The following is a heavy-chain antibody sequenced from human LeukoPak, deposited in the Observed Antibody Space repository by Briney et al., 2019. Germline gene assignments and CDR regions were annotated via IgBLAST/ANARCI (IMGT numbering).Heavy chain of an antibody. V-gene: IGHV3-30*18. CDR3: AKDAGQWQNWNWFAP. D-gene: IGHD6-19*01. J-gene: IGHJ5*02. CDR1: GFTFNEYG. Sequence: GGSLRLSCAVSGFTFNEYGMHWVRQAPGKGLEWVAVKSHDGSKTYAGDSVKGRFTISRDNSKNKLVLEMNSLRPEDTAMYYCAKDAGQWQNWNWFAPWGQGTLVIVSS. CDR2: KSHDGSKT.